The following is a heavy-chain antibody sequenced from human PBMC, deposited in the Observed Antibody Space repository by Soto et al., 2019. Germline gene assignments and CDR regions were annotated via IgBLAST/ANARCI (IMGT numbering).Heavy chain of an antibody. CDR1: GYTFSNYG. CDR2: ISGYNGNT. V-gene: IGHV1-18*01. J-gene: IGHJ6*02. Sequence: QVQLVQSGAEVKKPGASVKVSCKASGYTFSNYGISWVRQGPGQGLEWRGWISGYNGNTHYEEKVQDRIKMTTDTSTSTTYLELRSLRSDDTAVYFCARGPGFGFGYSYAFAMDVWGQGTTVTVSS. D-gene: IGHD5-18*01. CDR3: ARGPGFGFGYSYAFAMDV.